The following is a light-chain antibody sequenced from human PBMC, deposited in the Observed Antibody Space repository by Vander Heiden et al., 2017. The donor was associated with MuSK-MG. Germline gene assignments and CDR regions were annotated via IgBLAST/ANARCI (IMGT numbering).Light chain of an antibody. V-gene: IGLV3-21*02. Sequence: SYVLTQPPSVSVAPGQTARITCGGNNVARMSVHWYQQNPGQAPVLVVYDDTDRPSGIPERFSGSKSGNTATFTISSVETGDEADFYCQVWNGDGDQLVFGGGTKLTGL. J-gene: IGLJ2*01. CDR1: NVARMS. CDR3: QVWNGDGDQLV. CDR2: DDT.